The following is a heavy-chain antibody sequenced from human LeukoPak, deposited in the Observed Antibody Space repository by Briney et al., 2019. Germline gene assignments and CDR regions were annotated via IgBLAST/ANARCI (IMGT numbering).Heavy chain of an antibody. CDR1: GFTFSSYA. D-gene: IGHD1-26*01. CDR2: IWYDGSNK. J-gene: IGHJ3*02. CDR3: ARDEGGSYPPRCAFDI. V-gene: IGHV3-33*08. Sequence: GGSLRLSCAASGFTFSSYAMSWVRQAPGKGLEWVAVIWYDGSNKYYADSVKGRFTISRDNSKNTLYLQMNSLRAEDTAVYYCARDEGGSYPPRCAFDIWGQGTMVTVSS.